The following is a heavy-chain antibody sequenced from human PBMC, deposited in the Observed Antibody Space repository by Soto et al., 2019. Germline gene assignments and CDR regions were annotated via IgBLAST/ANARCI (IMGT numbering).Heavy chain of an antibody. CDR1: GGSISSYY. V-gene: IGHV4-59*01. CDR2: ISYGETT. J-gene: IGHJ4*02. Sequence: QVQLQESGPGLVKPSETLSLTCTVSGGSISSYYWSWIRQPPGKGLEGICYISYGETTNYNPSLQSRVTISGDTSQNQCSLKLISVTAADTAVYYCARAEGYYFGYWGQGTLVTVSS. CDR3: ARAEGYYFGY.